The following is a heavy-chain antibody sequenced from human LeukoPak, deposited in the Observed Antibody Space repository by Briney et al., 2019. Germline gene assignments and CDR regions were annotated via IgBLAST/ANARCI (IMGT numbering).Heavy chain of an antibody. V-gene: IGHV4-31*03. CDR1: GDXISSNDYY. D-gene: IGHD3-22*01. J-gene: IGHJ3*02. CDR3: ARGHRNYDSSGYLRVDAFDI. CDR2: IYYSGST. Sequence: PSETLSLTCTVSGDXISSNDYYWSWIRQHPGKGLEWIGYIYYSGSTYYNPSLKSRVTISVDTSKNQFSLKLSSVTAADTAVYYCARGHRNYDSSGYLRVDAFDIWGQGTMVTVSS.